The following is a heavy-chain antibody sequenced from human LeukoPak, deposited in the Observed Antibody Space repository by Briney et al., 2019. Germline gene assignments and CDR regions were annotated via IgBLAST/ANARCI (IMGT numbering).Heavy chain of an antibody. CDR2: MNPNSGNT. D-gene: IGHD5-12*01. CDR1: GYTFTIYD. J-gene: IGHJ4*02. CDR3: GRRKNSGYDFDY. V-gene: IGHV1-8*01. Sequence: ASVKVSCTASGYTFTIYDINWVRQAPGQGLGWMGWMNPNSGNTGYAQKFQGRVTMTRNTSISTAYMELSSLRSEDTAVYYCGRRKNSGYDFDYWGQGTLVTVSS.